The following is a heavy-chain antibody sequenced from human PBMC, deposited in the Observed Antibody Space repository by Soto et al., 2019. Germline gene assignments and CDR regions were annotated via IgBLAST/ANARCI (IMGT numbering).Heavy chain of an antibody. V-gene: IGHV1-3*01. D-gene: IGHD3-10*01. J-gene: IGHJ4*02. Sequence: QVQLVQSGAEVKKPGASVKVSCKASGYTFSNFAMHWVRQAPGQRLEWMGWINAGNWNTKYSQKFQGRVTITRDTPPRTAQMELHSLRYEDTALYYCARHPGTFDYSGQEPLVTGYS. CDR3: ARHPGTFDY. CDR1: GYTFSNFA. CDR2: INAGNWNT.